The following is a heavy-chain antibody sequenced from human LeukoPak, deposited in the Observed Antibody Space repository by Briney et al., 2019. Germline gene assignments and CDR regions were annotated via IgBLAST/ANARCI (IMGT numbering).Heavy chain of an antibody. D-gene: IGHD3-3*01. CDR3: ARDDGRSGCAH. CDR2: ISGGGTA. Sequence: PGGSLRLSCAGSGFSVSNNYMSGVRQAPGKGVEWVSGISGGGTAHYADSVMGRFTVSRDNSKNTLHLQMNSLRAEGTAVYYCARDDGRSGCAHWGQGTLVTVSS. J-gene: IGHJ4*02. V-gene: IGHV3-53*01. CDR1: GFSVSNNY.